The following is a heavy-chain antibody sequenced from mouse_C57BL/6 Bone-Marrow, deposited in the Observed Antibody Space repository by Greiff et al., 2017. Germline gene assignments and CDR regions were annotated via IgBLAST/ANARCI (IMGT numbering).Heavy chain of an antibody. CDR3: ARSQVSLFAY. CDR2: IRNKANGYTT. V-gene: IGHV7-3*01. Sequence: EVQVVESGGGLVQPGGSLSLSCAASGFTFTDYYMSWVRQPPGKALEWLGFIRNKANGYTTEYSASVKGRFTISRDNSQSILYLQMNALRAEDSATYYCARSQVSLFAYWGQGTLVTVSA. J-gene: IGHJ3*01. CDR1: GFTFTDYY. D-gene: IGHD6-2*01.